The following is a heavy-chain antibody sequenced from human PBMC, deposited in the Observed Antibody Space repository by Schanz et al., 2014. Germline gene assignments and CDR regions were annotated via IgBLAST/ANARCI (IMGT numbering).Heavy chain of an antibody. D-gene: IGHD3-9*01. V-gene: IGHV3-48*02. Sequence: EMQLVESGGGLVQPGGSLRLSCRASGFIVTTYSMNWVRQAPGKGLEWVSYITTSSTTIHYAGSVKGRFTISRDNGKNSXXLQMNSLRDEDTAVYYCARGGAYNFLTDEAFDVWGQGTMVTVSS. CDR3: ARGGAYNFLTDEAFDV. CDR2: ITTSSTTI. J-gene: IGHJ3*01. CDR1: GFIVTTYS.